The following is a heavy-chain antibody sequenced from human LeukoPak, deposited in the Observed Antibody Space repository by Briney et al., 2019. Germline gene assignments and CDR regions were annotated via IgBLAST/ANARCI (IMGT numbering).Heavy chain of an antibody. CDR2: IYTSGGT. CDR1: GGSIRSYY. J-gene: IGHJ4*03. D-gene: IGHD3-16*01. CDR3: ASLRVPGYFDY. V-gene: IGHV4-4*07. Sequence: SETLSLTCTVSGGSIRSYYWNWIRQPAGTGLEWVGRIYTSGGTNYNPSLKSRATMSLDISKNQFSLKLTSVTAADTAVFYCASLRVPGYFDYWGQGTLVTVSS.